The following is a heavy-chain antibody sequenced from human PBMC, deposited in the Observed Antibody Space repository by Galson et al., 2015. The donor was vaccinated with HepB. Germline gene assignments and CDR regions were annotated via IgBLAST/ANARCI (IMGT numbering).Heavy chain of an antibody. V-gene: IGHV3-30*02. CDR1: GFTFSNYG. CDR2: IQYNGFPK. Sequence: SLRLSCAASGFTFSNYGMHWVRQAPGKGLEWVAYIQYNGFPKYYGDSVTGRFTISRDNSKNTLYLQMNSLRPEDTALYHCARNTPASGYHGLHYGGQGTLVTVSS. CDR3: ARNTPASGYHGLHY. J-gene: IGHJ4*02. D-gene: IGHD6-25*01.